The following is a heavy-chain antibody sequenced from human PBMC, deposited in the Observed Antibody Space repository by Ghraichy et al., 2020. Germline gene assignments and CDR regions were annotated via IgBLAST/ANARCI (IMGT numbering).Heavy chain of an antibody. J-gene: IGHJ5*02. D-gene: IGHD2-15*01. V-gene: IGHV4-39*07. Sequence: SQTLSLTCTVSGDSISSNTYYWAWVHQPPGMGLEWIGTIFYSGTTYYNPSLKSRVTISLNTSKNRFSLRLRSVTAADTAVYYCATEIRGRMNPWGQGSLVTVSA. CDR1: GDSISSNTYY. CDR3: ATEIRGRMNP. CDR2: IFYSGTT.